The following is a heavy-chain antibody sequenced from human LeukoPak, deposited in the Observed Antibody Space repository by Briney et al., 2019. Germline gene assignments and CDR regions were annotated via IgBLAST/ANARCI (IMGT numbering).Heavy chain of an antibody. CDR1: GYTFTSYY. D-gene: IGHD2-8*01. V-gene: IGHV1-69*05. J-gene: IGHJ5*02. CDR3: ARSPSRYCTNGVCPSGFDP. CDR2: IIPIFGTA. Sequence: SVKVSCKASGYTFTSYYMHWVRQAPGQGLEWMGGIIPIFGTANYAQKFQGRVTITTDESTSTAYMELSSLRSEDTAVYYCARSPSRYCTNGVCPSGFDPWGQGTLVTVSS.